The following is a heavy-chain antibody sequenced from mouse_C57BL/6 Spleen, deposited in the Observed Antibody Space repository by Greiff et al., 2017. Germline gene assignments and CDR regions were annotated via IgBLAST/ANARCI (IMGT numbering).Heavy chain of an antibody. D-gene: IGHD1-1*01. CDR2: IWTGGGT. CDR3: ARNYYGSSPRAMDY. Sequence: VQGVESGPGLVAPSQSLSITCTVSGFSLTSYAISWVRQPPGKGLEWLGVIWTGGGTNYNSALKSRLSISKDNSKSQVFLKMNSLQTDDTARYYCARNYYGSSPRAMDYWGQGTSVTVSS. V-gene: IGHV2-9-1*01. J-gene: IGHJ4*01. CDR1: GFSLTSYA.